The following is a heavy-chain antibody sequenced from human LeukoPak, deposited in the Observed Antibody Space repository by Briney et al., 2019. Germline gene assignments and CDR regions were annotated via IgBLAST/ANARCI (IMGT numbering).Heavy chain of an antibody. CDR2: ISGSGGST. Sequence: PGGSLRLPCAASGFTFSSYAMSWVRQAPGKGLEWVSAISGSGGSTYYADSVKGRFTISRDNSKNTLYLQMNSLRAEDTAVYYCAKESSGIAAAGNWFDPWGQGTLVTVSS. CDR1: GFTFSSYA. CDR3: AKESSGIAAAGNWFDP. D-gene: IGHD6-13*01. J-gene: IGHJ5*02. V-gene: IGHV3-23*01.